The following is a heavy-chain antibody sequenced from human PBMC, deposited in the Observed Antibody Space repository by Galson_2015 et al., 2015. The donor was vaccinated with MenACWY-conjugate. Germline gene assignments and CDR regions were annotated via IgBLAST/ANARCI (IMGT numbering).Heavy chain of an antibody. Sequence: LRLSCAASGFSFSTYTMNWVRPAPGEGLEWGSFISSGSNSIYYADSVKGRFTISRDNAKNSLYLQMDSLRDEDTAVYYCARAGGIDYWGQGTLVTVSS. J-gene: IGHJ4*02. CDR2: ISSGSNSI. V-gene: IGHV3-48*02. CDR3: ARAGGIDY. CDR1: GFSFSTYT. D-gene: IGHD3-16*01.